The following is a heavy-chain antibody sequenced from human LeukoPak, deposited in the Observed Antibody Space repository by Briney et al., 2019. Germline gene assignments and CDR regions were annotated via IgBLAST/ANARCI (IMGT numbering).Heavy chain of an antibody. CDR3: ARWGLVLTSGFDP. D-gene: IGHD4/OR15-4a*01. CDR2: IYYSGST. V-gene: IGHV4-30-4*01. CDR1: GGSISSGDYS. J-gene: IGHJ5*02. Sequence: SQTLFLTCTVSGGSISSGDYSWNWIRQPPGKGLEWIGYIYYSGSTYYNPSLKSRVTFSVDTSKNHFSLKLNSVTAADTAVYYCARWGLVLTSGFDPWGQGTLVTVSS.